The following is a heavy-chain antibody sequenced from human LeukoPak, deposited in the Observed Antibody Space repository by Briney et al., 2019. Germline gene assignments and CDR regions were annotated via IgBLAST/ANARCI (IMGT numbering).Heavy chain of an antibody. Sequence: ASVKDSCKASGYTFTSYGISWVRQAPGQGLEWMGWISAYNGNTNYAQKLQGRVTMTTDTSTSTAYMELRSLRSDDTAVYYCARSGPQYGDPREVRFDPWGQGTLVTVSS. V-gene: IGHV1-18*01. CDR2: ISAYNGNT. D-gene: IGHD4-17*01. J-gene: IGHJ5*02. CDR3: ARSGPQYGDPREVRFDP. CDR1: GYTFTSYG.